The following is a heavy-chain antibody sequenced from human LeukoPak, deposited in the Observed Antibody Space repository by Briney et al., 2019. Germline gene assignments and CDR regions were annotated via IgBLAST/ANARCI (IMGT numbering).Heavy chain of an antibody. CDR2: IWYDGSNK. J-gene: IGHJ3*02. D-gene: IGHD5-18*01. V-gene: IGHV3-33*06. CDR3: AKGFREFDTSTSYSSFDT. Sequence: GGSLRLSCAASGFTFSSYGMHWVRQAPGKGLEWVAVIWYDGSNKYYADSVKGRFTISRDDSQNILYLQMNGLRAEDTAVYFCAKGFREFDTSTSYSSFDTWGQGTMVTVSS. CDR1: GFTFSSYG.